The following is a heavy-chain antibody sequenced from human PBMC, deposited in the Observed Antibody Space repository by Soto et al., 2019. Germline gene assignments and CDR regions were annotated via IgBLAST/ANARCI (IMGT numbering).Heavy chain of an antibody. Sequence: PSETLSLTCTVSGASISGFYWSWIRKSAGKGLEWIGYIYSSGTTNYNPSLKSRVTISVDTSKKQFSLKLTSVTAADTAVYYCARVAEGGSSVSWFDPWGQGTLVTVSS. CDR3: ARVAEGGSSVSWFDP. V-gene: IGHV4-59*01. D-gene: IGHD3-16*01. CDR1: GASISGFY. J-gene: IGHJ5*02. CDR2: IYSSGTT.